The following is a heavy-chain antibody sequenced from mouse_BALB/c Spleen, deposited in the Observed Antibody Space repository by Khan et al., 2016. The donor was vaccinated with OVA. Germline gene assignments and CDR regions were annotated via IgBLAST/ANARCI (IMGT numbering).Heavy chain of an antibody. D-gene: IGHD2-2*01. J-gene: IGHJ4*01. V-gene: IGHV5-9-3*01. Sequence: EVELVESGGGVVKPGGSLKLSCSASGFTFSSFAMSWVRQTPEKRLEWVATISSGGHYTFYPASVKGRFTISRYSVRNTLQLQMSSLRSEDTALYYCARSLVDYYAMDYWGQGTSVTVSS. CDR2: ISSGGHYT. CDR3: ARSLVDYYAMDY. CDR1: GFTFSSFA.